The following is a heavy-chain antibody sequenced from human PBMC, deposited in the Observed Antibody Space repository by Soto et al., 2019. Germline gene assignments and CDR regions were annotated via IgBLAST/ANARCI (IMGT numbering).Heavy chain of an antibody. D-gene: IGHD2-21*01. J-gene: IGHJ5*02. CDR3: AKDAVYNDGLWLMDS. Sequence: SLRLSCAASGFTISTYAMTWVRQAPGKGLECVSGVTDSGGQIHYADSVKGRFTISKDNSKNTLYLQMTSLRDEDTALYYCAKDAVYNDGLWLMDSWGQGTLVTVSS. CDR2: VTDSGGQI. CDR1: GFTISTYA. V-gene: IGHV3-23*01.